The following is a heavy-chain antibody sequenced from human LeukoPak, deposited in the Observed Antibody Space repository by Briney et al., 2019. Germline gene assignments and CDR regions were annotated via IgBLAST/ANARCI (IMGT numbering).Heavy chain of an antibody. V-gene: IGHV3-30*18. CDR3: AKAELLLVDY. CDR2: ISYDGSNK. Sequence: GGSLRLSCAASGFTFSSYGMHWVRQAPGKGLERVAVISYDGSNKYYADSVKGRFTISRDNSKNTLYLQMNSLRAEDTAVYYCAKAELLLVDYWGQGTLVTVSS. CDR1: GFTFSSYG. J-gene: IGHJ4*02. D-gene: IGHD1-26*01.